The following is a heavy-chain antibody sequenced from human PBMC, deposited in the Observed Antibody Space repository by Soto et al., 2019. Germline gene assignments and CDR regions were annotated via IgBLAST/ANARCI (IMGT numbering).Heavy chain of an antibody. CDR3: AKDRPWFDP. CDR1: GFTFSSYG. Sequence: QVQLVESGGGVVQPGRSLRLSCAASGFTFSSYGMHWVRQAPGKGLEWVAVISYDGSKKYYADSVKGRFTISRDNSKNTLYLQMNSLRAEYTAVYYCAKDRPWFDPWGKGTLVTVSA. V-gene: IGHV3-30*18. J-gene: IGHJ5*02. CDR2: ISYDGSKK.